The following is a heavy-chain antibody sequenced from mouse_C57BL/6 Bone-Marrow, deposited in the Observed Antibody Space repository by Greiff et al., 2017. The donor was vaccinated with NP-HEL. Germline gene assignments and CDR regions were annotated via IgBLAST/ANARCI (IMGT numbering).Heavy chain of an antibody. D-gene: IGHD2-3*01. J-gene: IGHJ2*01. CDR1: GYTFTDYY. V-gene: IGHV1-19*01. CDR3: ARWLLQDYFDY. Sequence: EVQLQQSGPVLVKPGASVKMSCKASGYTFTDYYMNWVKQSHGKSLEWIGVINPYNGGTSYNQKFKGKATLTVDKSSSTAYMELNSLTSEDSAVYYCARWLLQDYFDYWGQGTTLTVSS. CDR2: INPYNGGT.